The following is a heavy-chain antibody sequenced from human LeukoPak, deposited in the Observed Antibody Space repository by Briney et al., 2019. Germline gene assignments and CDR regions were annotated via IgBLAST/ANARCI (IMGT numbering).Heavy chain of an antibody. CDR1: GGSVSSSSYY. Sequence: SETLSLTCTVSGGSVSSSSYYWGWIRQPPGKGLEWIGSIYYSGSTNYNPSLKSRVTISVDTSKNQFSLKLSSVTAADTAVYYCARSITMVRGVSNHFDYWGQGTLVTVSS. V-gene: IGHV4-39*07. J-gene: IGHJ4*02. CDR2: IYYSGST. CDR3: ARSITMVRGVSNHFDY. D-gene: IGHD3-10*01.